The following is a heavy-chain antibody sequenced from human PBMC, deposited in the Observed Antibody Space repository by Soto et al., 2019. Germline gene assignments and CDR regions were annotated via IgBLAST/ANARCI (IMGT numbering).Heavy chain of an antibody. CDR1: GFTFSSHG. D-gene: IGHD6-6*01. V-gene: IGHV3-23*01. CDR3: AKDGQYRTDGFDV. J-gene: IGHJ3*01. Sequence: DAQLLESGGDWAQPGGSLRLSCAASGFTFSSHGMSWVRQAPGKGLEWIAGLSRGGGTTYYADSVKGRFTISRDNSKNTLDLIMNSLKVEDTALYYCAKDGQYRTDGFDVWGQGTMVTVSS. CDR2: LSRGGGTT.